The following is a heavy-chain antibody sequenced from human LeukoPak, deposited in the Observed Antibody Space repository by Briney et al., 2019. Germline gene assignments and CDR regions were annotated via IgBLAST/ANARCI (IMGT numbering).Heavy chain of an antibody. CDR3: ARDLGWLHYAD. CDR1: GLIFDDYT. CDR2: ISRNGAVT. J-gene: IGHJ4*02. D-gene: IGHD5-12*01. V-gene: IGHV3-43*01. Sequence: GGSLRLSCAASGLIFDDYTMHWVRQAPGKGLEWVSLISRNGAVTKYADSVRGRFTVSRDNSKNTLYLQMNSLRADDTAIYYCARDLGWLHYADWGQGTLVTVSS.